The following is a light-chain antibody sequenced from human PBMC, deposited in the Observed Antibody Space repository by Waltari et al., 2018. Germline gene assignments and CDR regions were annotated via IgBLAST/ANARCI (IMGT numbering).Light chain of an antibody. J-gene: IGLJ1*01. CDR3: QVWDSTSEHYV. CDR1: NIESKS. V-gene: IGLV3-21*02. CDR2: DDN. Sequence: SYVLTQPPSVSVAPGQTARITCGGNNIESKSVHWYQQKPGQAPVLVVYDDNDRPSGIPEQFSGSNSGNTATLTISRVEAGDEADYYCQVWDSTSEHYVFGTGTKVTVL.